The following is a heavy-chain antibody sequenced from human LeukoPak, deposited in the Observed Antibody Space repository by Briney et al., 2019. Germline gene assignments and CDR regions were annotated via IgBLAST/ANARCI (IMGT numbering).Heavy chain of an antibody. Sequence: GGSLRLSCAASGFTFSSYAMSWVRQAPGKGLEWVSSISSSSSYIYYADSVKGRFTISRDNAKNSLYLQMNSLRAEDTAVYYCARDRYSGYGGFDYWGQGTLVTVSS. J-gene: IGHJ4*02. CDR3: ARDRYSGYGGFDY. CDR2: ISSSSSYI. V-gene: IGHV3-21*01. CDR1: GFTFSSYA. D-gene: IGHD5-12*01.